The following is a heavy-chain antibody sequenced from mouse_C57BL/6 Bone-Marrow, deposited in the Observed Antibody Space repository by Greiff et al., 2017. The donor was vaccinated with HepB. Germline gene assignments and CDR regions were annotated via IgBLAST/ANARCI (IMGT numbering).Heavy chain of an antibody. V-gene: IGHV5-9*01. D-gene: IGHD1-1*01. CDR3: ARQGFITTVVATRYFDV. J-gene: IGHJ1*03. CDR2: ISGGGGNT. Sequence: EVHLVESGGGLVKPGGSLKLSCAASGFTFSSYTMSWVRQTPEKRLEWVATISGGGGNTYYPDSVKGRFTISRDNAKNTLYLQMSSLRSEDTALYYCARQGFITTVVATRYFDVWGTGTTVTVSS. CDR1: GFTFSSYT.